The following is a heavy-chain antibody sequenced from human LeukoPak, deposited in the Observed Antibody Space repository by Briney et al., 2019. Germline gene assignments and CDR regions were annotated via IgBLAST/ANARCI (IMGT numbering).Heavy chain of an antibody. J-gene: IGHJ4*02. CDR2: ISSSSSYI. CDR3: ARDPSYDYGGKAYFDY. Sequence: PGGSLRLSCAASGFTFSSYSMNWVRQAPGKGLEWVSSISSSSSYIYYADSVKGRFTISRDNAKNSLYLQMNSLRAEDTAVYYCARDPSYDYGGKAYFDYWGQGTLVTVSS. D-gene: IGHD4-23*01. CDR1: GFTFSSYS. V-gene: IGHV3-21*01.